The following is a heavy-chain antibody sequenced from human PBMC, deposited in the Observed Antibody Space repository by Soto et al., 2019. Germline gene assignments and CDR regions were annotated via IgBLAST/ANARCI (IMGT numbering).Heavy chain of an antibody. CDR2: IYSGGTT. V-gene: IGHV3-66*01. J-gene: IGHJ5*02. Sequence: EVQLVESGGGLVQPGGSLRLSCAASGFTVSSNYMSWVRQAPGKGLEWVSVIYSGGTTYYADSVKGRFTISRANSKNTLYLQMNSLSAEDTAVYYCARNGDSSDYRGWFDPWGQGTLVTVSS. CDR3: ARNGDSSDYRGWFDP. CDR1: GFTVSSNY. D-gene: IGHD3-22*01.